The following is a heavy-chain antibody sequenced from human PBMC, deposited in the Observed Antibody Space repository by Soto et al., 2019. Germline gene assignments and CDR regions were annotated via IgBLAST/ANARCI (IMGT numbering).Heavy chain of an antibody. CDR2: IYYSGST. J-gene: IGHJ3*02. CDR1: GGSISSGGYY. Sequence: SETLSLTCTVSGGSISSGGYYWSWIRQHPGKGLEWIGYIYYSGSTYYNPSLKSRVTISVDTSKNQFSLKLSSVTAADTAVYYCATDSGSYYTNDAFDIWGQGTMVTVS. CDR3: ATDSGSYYTNDAFDI. D-gene: IGHD3-10*01. V-gene: IGHV4-31*03.